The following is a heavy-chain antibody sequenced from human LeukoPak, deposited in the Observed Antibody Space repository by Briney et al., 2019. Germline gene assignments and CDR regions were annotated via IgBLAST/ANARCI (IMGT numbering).Heavy chain of an antibody. V-gene: IGHV4-31*03. CDR1: GGSISSGGYY. CDR2: IYYSGST. Sequence: PSETLPLTCTVSGGSISSGGYYWSWIRQHPGKGLEWIGYIYYSGSTYYNPSLKSRVTISVDTSKNQFSLKLSSVTAADTAVYYCARYRPGIWSSFDYWGQGTLVTVSS. CDR3: ARYRPGIWSSFDY. D-gene: IGHD2-15*01. J-gene: IGHJ4*02.